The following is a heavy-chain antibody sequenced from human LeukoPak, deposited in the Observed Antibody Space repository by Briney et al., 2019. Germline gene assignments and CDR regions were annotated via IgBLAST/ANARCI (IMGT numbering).Heavy chain of an antibody. CDR3: ARGTDFWSGYYGY. Sequence: SETLSLTCAVYGESFSGYYWSWIRQPPGKGLEWIGEINHSGSTNYNPSLKSRVTISVDTSKNQFSLKLSSVTAADTAVYYCARGTDFWSGYYGYWGQGTLVTVSS. CDR2: INHSGST. V-gene: IGHV4-34*01. CDR1: GESFSGYY. D-gene: IGHD3-3*01. J-gene: IGHJ4*02.